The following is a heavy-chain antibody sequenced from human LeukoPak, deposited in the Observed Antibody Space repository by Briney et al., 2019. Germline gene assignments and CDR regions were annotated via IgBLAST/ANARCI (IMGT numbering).Heavy chain of an antibody. D-gene: IGHD7-27*01. CDR3: ARNWDDAFDI. Sequence: SETLSLTCTVSGYSISSGYYWGWIRQPPGKGLEWIGSIYYSGSTYYNPSLKSRVTISVDTSKNQFSLKLSSVTAADTAVYYCARNWDDAFDIWGQGTMVTVSS. J-gene: IGHJ3*02. CDR1: GYSISSGYY. V-gene: IGHV4-38-2*02. CDR2: IYYSGST.